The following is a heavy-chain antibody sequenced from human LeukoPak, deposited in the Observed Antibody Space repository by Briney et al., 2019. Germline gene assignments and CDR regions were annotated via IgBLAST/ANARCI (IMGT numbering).Heavy chain of an antibody. V-gene: IGHV4-59*08. D-gene: IGHD3-22*01. Sequence: PSETLSLTCTVSSGSISSYYWSWIRQPPGKGLEWIGYIYYSGSTNYNPPLKSRVTISVDTSKNQFSLKLSSVTAADTAVYYCARQGRVDSSEIDYWGQGTLVTVSS. CDR1: SGSISSYY. CDR3: ARQGRVDSSEIDY. J-gene: IGHJ4*02. CDR2: IYYSGST.